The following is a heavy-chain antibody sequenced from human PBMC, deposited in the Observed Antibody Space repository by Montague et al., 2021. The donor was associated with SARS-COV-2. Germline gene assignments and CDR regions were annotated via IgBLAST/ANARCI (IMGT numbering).Heavy chain of an antibody. V-gene: IGHV4-4*08. Sequence: SETLSLTCTVSGGSLNNYFWSWIRQPPGKGLEWVGYISDSGSTKYNPSLQSRVTISMDTSKSQVSLKINSVTAADTAVYFCASLGSPAYCGGDCYLRDYGMDVWGQGTRVTVSS. J-gene: IGHJ6*02. CDR1: GGSLNNYF. CDR2: ISDSGST. CDR3: ASLGSPAYCGGDCYLRDYGMDV. D-gene: IGHD2-21*02.